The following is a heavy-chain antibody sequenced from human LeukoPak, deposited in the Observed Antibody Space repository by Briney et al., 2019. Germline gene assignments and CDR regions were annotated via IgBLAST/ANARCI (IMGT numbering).Heavy chain of an antibody. CDR2: MFYSGST. CDR3: ARHSRVVVDI. J-gene: IGHJ3*02. V-gene: IGHV4-39*01. Sequence: GSLRLSCAASGFTFSSYGMSWVRQAPGKGLEWIGSMFYSGSTYYNPSLKSRVTLSVDTSKNQFSLKLSSVTAADTAVYYCARHSRVVVDIWGQGTMVTVSS. D-gene: IGHD2-15*01. CDR1: GFTFSSYG.